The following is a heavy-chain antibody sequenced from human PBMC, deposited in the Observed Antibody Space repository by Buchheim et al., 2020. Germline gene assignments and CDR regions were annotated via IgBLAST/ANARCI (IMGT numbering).Heavy chain of an antibody. CDR2: IISIFDTA. J-gene: IGHJ6*03. D-gene: IGHD1-1*01. V-gene: IGHV1-69*01. Sequence: QVQLVQSGAEVKKSGSSVRVSCKASGGTFNNYAISWVRQVSGQGLEWMGGIISIFDTATYAQKFHGRITIFADELMPTAYMVLSSLRSEDTAVYYCAREIYKSSSSGNYYYYMDIWGNGTT. CDR3: AREIYKSSSSGNYYYYMDI. CDR1: GGTFNNYA.